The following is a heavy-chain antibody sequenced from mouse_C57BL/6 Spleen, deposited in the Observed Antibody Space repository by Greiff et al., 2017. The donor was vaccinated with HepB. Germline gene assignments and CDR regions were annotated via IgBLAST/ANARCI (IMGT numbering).Heavy chain of an antibody. Sequence: EVQRVESEGGLVQPGSSMKLSCTASGFTFSDYSMAWVRQVPEKGLEWVANINYDGSSTYYLDSLKSRFIISRDNAKNILYLQMSSLKSEDTATYYFARVWLPWYFDVWGTGTTFTVSS. CDR1: GFTFSDYS. CDR3: ARVWLPWYFDV. V-gene: IGHV5-16*01. D-gene: IGHD2-2*01. J-gene: IGHJ1*03. CDR2: INYDGSST.